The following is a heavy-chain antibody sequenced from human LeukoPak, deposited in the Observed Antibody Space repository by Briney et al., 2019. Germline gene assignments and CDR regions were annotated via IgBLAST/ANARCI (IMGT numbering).Heavy chain of an antibody. D-gene: IGHD6-13*01. J-gene: IGHJ5*02. CDR2: IIPIFGTA. Sequence: ASVKVSCKASGGTFSSYAISWVRQAPGQGLEWMGGIIPIFGTANYAQKFQGRVTITADKSTSTAYMELSSLRSEDTAVYYCARESRQTGYSSSWYGNWFDPWGQGTLVTVSS. CDR1: GGTFSSYA. V-gene: IGHV1-69*06. CDR3: ARESRQTGYSSSWYGNWFDP.